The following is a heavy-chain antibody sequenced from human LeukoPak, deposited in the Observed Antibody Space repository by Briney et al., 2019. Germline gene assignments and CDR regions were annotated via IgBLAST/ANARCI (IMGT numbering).Heavy chain of an antibody. CDR3: ARGIYGSPYYFDY. J-gene: IGHJ4*02. Sequence: SGTLSLTCAVSGGSISSSNWWSWVRQPPGKGLEWIGEIYHSGSTNYNPSFKSRVTISVDKSKNQFSLKLSSVTAADTAVYYCARGIYGSPYYFDYWGQGTLVTVSS. CDR2: IYHSGST. V-gene: IGHV4-4*02. D-gene: IGHD3-10*01. CDR1: GGSISSSNW.